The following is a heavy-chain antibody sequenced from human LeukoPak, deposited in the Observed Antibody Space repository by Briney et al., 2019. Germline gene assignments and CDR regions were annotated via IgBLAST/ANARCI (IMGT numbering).Heavy chain of an antibody. J-gene: IGHJ3*01. Sequence: ASVNVSCKSSGYTFIDYGISWVRQAPGRGLEWMGWISTHNGDTTYAQSLQGRVNMTMDTSAKTVYMELGSLRFDDTAVYYCARDLYLWFGQSYDAFDVWGQGTVVTVSS. V-gene: IGHV1-18*01. CDR2: ISTHNGDT. CDR3: ARDLYLWFGQSYDAFDV. D-gene: IGHD3-10*01. CDR1: GYTFIDYG.